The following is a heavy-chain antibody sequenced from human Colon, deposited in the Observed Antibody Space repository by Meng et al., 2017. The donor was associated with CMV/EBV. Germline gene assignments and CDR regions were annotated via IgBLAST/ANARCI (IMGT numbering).Heavy chain of an antibody. Sequence: QGQLQQWGAGLLKPSETLSLTRAVYGGSFSGYYWSWIRQPPGKGLEWIGEINHSGSTNYNPSLKSRVTISVDTSKNQFSLKLSSVTAADTAVYYCARGLYGSGRHQIDYWGQGTLVTVSS. D-gene: IGHD3-10*01. CDR1: GGSFSGYY. CDR2: INHSGST. J-gene: IGHJ4*02. V-gene: IGHV4-34*01. CDR3: ARGLYGSGRHQIDY.